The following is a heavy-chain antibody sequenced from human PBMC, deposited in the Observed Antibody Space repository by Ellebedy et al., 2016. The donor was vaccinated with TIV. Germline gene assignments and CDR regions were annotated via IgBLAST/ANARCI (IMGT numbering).Heavy chain of an antibody. CDR2: ISDSGSA. V-gene: IGHV4-4*02. D-gene: IGHD6-19*01. Sequence: MPGGSLRLSCAVSGGSISSGNWWSWVRQPPGKGLEWLGEISDSGSANYNPSLKSRVTISLDKSKNQFSLNLRSVTAADTAVYYCVREKKRIYYPVYGSASVDGRGFDSWGQGTLVTVSS. J-gene: IGHJ4*02. CDR3: VREKKRIYYPVYGSASVDGRGFDS. CDR1: GGSISSGNW.